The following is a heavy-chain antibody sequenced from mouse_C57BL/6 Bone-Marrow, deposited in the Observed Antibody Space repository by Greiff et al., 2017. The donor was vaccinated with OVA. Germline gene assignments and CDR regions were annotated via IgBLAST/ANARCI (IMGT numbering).Heavy chain of an antibody. Sequence: VQLQQPGAELVKPGASVKMSCKASGYTFTSYWITWVKQRPGQGLEWIGAIYPGSGRTNYNEKFKSKATLTVDTSSSTAYMQLSSLTSEDSAVYYCARSGITTVEGDFAMDYCGQGTSVTVSS. D-gene: IGHD1-1*01. CDR1: GYTFTSYW. CDR2: IYPGSGRT. J-gene: IGHJ4*01. CDR3: ARSGITTVEGDFAMDY. V-gene: IGHV1-55*01.